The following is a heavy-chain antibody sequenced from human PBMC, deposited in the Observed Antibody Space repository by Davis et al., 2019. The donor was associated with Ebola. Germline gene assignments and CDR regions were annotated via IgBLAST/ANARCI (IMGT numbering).Heavy chain of an antibody. D-gene: IGHD3-10*01. Sequence: PSETLSLTCAVYGGSFSGYYWSWIRQPPGKGLEWIGEINHRGSTNYNPSLKSRVTISVDTSKNQFSLKLSSVTAADTAVYYCARGVRYYGSGRYFDYWGQGTLVTVSS. CDR2: INHRGST. CDR1: GGSFSGYY. J-gene: IGHJ4*02. CDR3: ARGVRYYGSGRYFDY. V-gene: IGHV4-34*01.